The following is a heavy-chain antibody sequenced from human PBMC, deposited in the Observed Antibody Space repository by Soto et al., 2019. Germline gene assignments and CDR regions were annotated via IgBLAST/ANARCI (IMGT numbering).Heavy chain of an antibody. D-gene: IGHD2-15*01. CDR1: GGSISSGGYS. CDR3: ARASGGSAYGMDV. CDR2: IYHSGST. J-gene: IGHJ6*02. V-gene: IGHV4-30-2*01. Sequence: SETLSLTCAVSGGSISSGGYSWSWIRQPPGKGLEWIGYIYHSGSTYYNPSLKSRVTISVDRSKNQFSLKLSSVTAADTAVYYRARASGGSAYGMDVWGQGTTVTVSS.